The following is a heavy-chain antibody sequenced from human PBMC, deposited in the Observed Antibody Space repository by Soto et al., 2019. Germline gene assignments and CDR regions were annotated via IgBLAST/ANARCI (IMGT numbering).Heavy chain of an antibody. V-gene: IGHV4-30-4*01. CDR1: GGSIGSGDYY. CDR2: IYYSGST. CDR3: ASFTIFGVVKTPVYGMDV. Sequence: SETLSLTCTVSGGSIGSGDYYWSWIRQPPGKGLEWIGYIYYSGSTYYNPSLKSRVTISVDTSKNQFSLKLSSVTAADTAVYYCASFTIFGVVKTPVYGMDVWGQGTTVT. J-gene: IGHJ6*02. D-gene: IGHD3-3*01.